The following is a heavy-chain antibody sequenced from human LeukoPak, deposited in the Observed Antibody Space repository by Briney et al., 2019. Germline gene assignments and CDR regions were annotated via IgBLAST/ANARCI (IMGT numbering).Heavy chain of an antibody. CDR1: GYTFTNYY. CDR2: INPSGGST. D-gene: IGHD6-13*01. CDR3: AKTGGSSWYDY. V-gene: IGHV1-46*03. J-gene: IGHJ4*02. Sequence: GASVKVSCKASGYTFTNYYMHWVRQAPGQGLEWMGIINPSGGSTSYAQKFQGSVTMTRDTSTTTVYMELSSLRSEDTAVYYCAKTGGSSWYDYWGQGTLVTVSS.